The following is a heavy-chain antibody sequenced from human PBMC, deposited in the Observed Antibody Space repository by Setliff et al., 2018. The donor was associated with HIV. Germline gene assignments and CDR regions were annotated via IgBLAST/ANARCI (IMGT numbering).Heavy chain of an antibody. V-gene: IGHV3-13*01. CDR2: IGTLSDT. Sequence: GGSLRLSCAASGFTFSNYGMNWVRQAPGKGPEWVSCIGTLSDTYYPNSVKGRFTISRDNAQNSLYLQMNSLRAEDTAVYYCAVTSMASSFDYWGQGALVTVSS. D-gene: IGHD5-18*01. J-gene: IGHJ4*02. CDR1: GFTFSNYG. CDR3: AVTSMASSFDY.